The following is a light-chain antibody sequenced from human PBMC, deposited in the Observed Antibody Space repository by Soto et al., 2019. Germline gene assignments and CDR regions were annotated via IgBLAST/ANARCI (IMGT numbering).Light chain of an antibody. CDR3: QHYNSYS. CDR1: QSINNR. J-gene: IGKJ1*01. Sequence: IQMTQSPSTLSASIGDRVTITCRASQSINNRLAWYQQMPGKAPNLLIYDASSLESGVPSRFRGSGSETEFTLTISSLQPDDFATYYCQHYNSYSFGQGTKVDIK. V-gene: IGKV1-5*01. CDR2: DAS.